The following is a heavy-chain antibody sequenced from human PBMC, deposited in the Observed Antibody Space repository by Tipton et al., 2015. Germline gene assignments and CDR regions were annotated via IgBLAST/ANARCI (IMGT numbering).Heavy chain of an antibody. V-gene: IGHV4-31*03. CDR3: ARGAGNSSTWDFDY. D-gene: IGHD6-13*01. CDR1: GGSVSSGHYY. J-gene: IGHJ4*02. CDR2: IFTSGST. Sequence: TLSLTCTVSGGSVSSGHYYWTWIRQHPGKGLEWIGYIFTSGSTYYNPSLKSRVSISLDASKNQFSLKLNSVTAADTAVYYCARGAGNSSTWDFDYWGQGSLVTVSS.